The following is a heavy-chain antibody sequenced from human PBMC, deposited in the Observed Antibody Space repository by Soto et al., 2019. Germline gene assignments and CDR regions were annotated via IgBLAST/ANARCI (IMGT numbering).Heavy chain of an antibody. Sequence: SETLSLTCAVYGGSFSGYYWSWIRQPPGKGLEWIGEINHSGSTNYNPSLKSRVTISVDTSKNQFSLKLSSVTAADTAVYYCARGWGYCSGGSCYSSSWFDPWGQGTLVTVSS. CDR2: INHSGST. CDR1: GGSFSGYY. J-gene: IGHJ5*02. V-gene: IGHV4-34*01. D-gene: IGHD2-15*01. CDR3: ARGWGYCSGGSCYSSSWFDP.